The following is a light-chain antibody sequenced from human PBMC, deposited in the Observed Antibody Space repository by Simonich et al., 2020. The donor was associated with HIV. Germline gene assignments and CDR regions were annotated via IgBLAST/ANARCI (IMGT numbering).Light chain of an antibody. CDR3: MQALQTPYT. CDR1: QSILHSHGYNY. J-gene: IGKJ2*01. Sequence: DIVMTQSPLSLPVTPGEPASISCRSSQSILHSHGYNYLDWYLQKPGQSPQLLIYLGSNRASGVPDRFSGSGSGTDFTLKISRVEAEDVGVYYCMQALQTPYTFGQGTKLEIK. V-gene: IGKV2-28*01. CDR2: LGS.